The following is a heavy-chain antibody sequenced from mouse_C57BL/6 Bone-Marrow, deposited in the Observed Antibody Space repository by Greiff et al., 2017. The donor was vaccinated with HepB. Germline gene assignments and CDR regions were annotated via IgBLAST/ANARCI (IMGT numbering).Heavy chain of an antibody. CDR2: IRSKSNNYAT. CDR3: VRGGGGYFDV. CDR1: GFSFNTYA. J-gene: IGHJ1*03. V-gene: IGHV10-1*01. Sequence: EVQVVESGGGLVQPKGSLKLSCAASGFSFNTYAMNWVRQAPGKGLEWVARIRSKSNNYATYYADSVKDRFTISRDDSESMLYLQMNNLKPEDTAMYECVRGGGGYFDVWGTGTTVTVSS.